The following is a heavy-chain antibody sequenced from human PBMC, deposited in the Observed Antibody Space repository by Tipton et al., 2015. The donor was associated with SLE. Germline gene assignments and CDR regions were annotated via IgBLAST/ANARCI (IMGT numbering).Heavy chain of an antibody. J-gene: IGHJ5*02. CDR2: IIPIFGTA. V-gene: IGHV1-69*13. D-gene: IGHD3-16*01. CDR3: ARDGGYGNWFDP. CDR1: GYTFTGYY. Sequence: QLVQSGAEVKKPGASVKASCKASGYTFTGYYMHWVRQAPGQGLEWMGRIIPIFGTANYAQKFQGRVTITADESTSTAYMELSSLRSEDTAVYYCARDGGYGNWFDPWGQGTLVTVSS.